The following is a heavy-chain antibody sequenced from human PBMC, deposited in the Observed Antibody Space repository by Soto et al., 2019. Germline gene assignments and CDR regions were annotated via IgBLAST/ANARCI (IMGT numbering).Heavy chain of an antibody. J-gene: IGHJ3*02. CDR3: ARGGSSDWQVALDI. CDR2: IKHSGSS. V-gene: IGHV4-34*01. CDR1: AGSFSHYY. D-gene: IGHD6-19*01. Sequence: PSETLSLTCAVYAGSFSHYYWNWIRQSPGKGLEWIGKIKHSGSSNYNPSPRSRVSISVDMFKNQFSLRLTSVTAADTAVYYCARGGSSDWQVALDIWGQGTMVTVSS.